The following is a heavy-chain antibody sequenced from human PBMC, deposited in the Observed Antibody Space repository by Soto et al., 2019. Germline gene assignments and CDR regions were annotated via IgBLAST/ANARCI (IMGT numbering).Heavy chain of an antibody. D-gene: IGHD3-9*01. Sequence: GGSLRLSCASSGFTFSSYAMSWVRQAPGQGLEWVSASSGRGGSTDYADSEKDRLTTSRENSKNTLYLQMNSLRAEDTAVYYCAKGTHYDILTCYSVYSYSYYMDVWGKGITVTVSS. J-gene: IGHJ6*03. CDR1: GFTFSSYA. V-gene: IGHV3-23*01. CDR2: SSGRGGST. CDR3: AKGTHYDILTCYSVYSYSYYMDV.